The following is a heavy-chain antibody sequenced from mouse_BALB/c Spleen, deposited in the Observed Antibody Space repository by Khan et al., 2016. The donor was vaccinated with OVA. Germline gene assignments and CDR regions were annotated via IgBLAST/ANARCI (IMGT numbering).Heavy chain of an antibody. Sequence: VQLQQSGAELARPGASVKLSCKASGYTFTTYWMQWVKQRPGQALEWIGTIYPGDGDTRYAQRFKGKATLTADKSSSTAYMQLSSLTSEDSAGYYCASYRFDFFDYWGQGTTLTVSS. CDR1: GYTFTTYW. CDR3: ASYRFDFFDY. V-gene: IGHV1-87*01. J-gene: IGHJ2*01. CDR2: IYPGDGDT. D-gene: IGHD2-14*01.